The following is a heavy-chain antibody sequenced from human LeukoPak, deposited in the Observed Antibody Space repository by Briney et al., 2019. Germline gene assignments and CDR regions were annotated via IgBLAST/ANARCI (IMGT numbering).Heavy chain of an antibody. J-gene: IGHJ5*02. D-gene: IGHD6-13*01. V-gene: IGHV1-69*04. CDR2: IIPILGIA. CDR3: AGMLVAAAGTWFDP. CDR1: GGTFNSYV. Sequence: SVKVSCKASGGTFNSYVISWVRQAPGQGLVWMGRIIPILGIANYAQKFQGRVTITADKSTSTAYMELSSLRSEDTAVYYCAGMLVAAAGTWFDPWGQGTLVTVSS.